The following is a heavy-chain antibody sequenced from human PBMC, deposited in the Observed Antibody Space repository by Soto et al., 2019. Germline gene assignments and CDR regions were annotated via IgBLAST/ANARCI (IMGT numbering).Heavy chain of an antibody. J-gene: IGHJ3*02. CDR3: ARGYSRSVVGAFDI. D-gene: IGHD6-13*01. CDR1: GYTFTSYD. V-gene: IGHV1-69*13. Sequence: ASVKVSCKASGYTFTSYDINWVRQATGQGLEWMGGMIPISGNANYAQKFQGRVTITADESTSTAYMELSSLRSEDTAVYYCARGYSRSVVGAFDIWGQGTMVTVSS. CDR2: MIPISGNA.